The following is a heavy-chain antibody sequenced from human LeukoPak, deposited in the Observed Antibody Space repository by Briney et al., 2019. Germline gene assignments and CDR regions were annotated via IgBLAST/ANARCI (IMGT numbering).Heavy chain of an antibody. Sequence: PGGSLRLSCAASGFTFSTYALSWVRQAPGKGLEWVSAISGSGGSTYYADSVKGRFTISRDNSKNTLYLQMNSLRAEDTAVYYCAKGSLFVVVVAAENYFDYWGQGALVTVSS. V-gene: IGHV3-23*01. J-gene: IGHJ4*02. CDR3: AKGSLFVVVVAAENYFDY. CDR1: GFTFSTYA. CDR2: ISGSGGST. D-gene: IGHD2-15*01.